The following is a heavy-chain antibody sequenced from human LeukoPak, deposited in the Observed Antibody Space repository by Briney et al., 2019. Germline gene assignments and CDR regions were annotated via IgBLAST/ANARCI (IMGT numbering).Heavy chain of an antibody. J-gene: IGHJ3*02. CDR1: GGSFSGYY. D-gene: IGHD1-14*01. CDR2: IYYSGTT. CDR3: ARHEWGITNAFDI. Sequence: SETLSLTCAVYGGSFSGYYWSWLRQPPGKGLEWIGSIYYSGTTYYNPSLKSRVTISVDTSKKQFSLKLRSVTAADTAVYYCARHEWGITNAFDIWGQGTMVTVSS. V-gene: IGHV4-34*01.